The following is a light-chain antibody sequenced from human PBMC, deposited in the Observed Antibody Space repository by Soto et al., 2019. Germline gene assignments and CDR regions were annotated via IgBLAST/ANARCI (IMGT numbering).Light chain of an antibody. Sequence: EIVMTQSPVTLSVSPGDRATLSCRASQSVNSNLAWYQQKPGQTPKLLIYVASTRATGIPAGFSGSGSGTEFPLTISSLQSEDFAVYYLKKDNVSPLPFGGGTKVEFK. V-gene: IGKV3-15*01. CDR1: QSVNSN. J-gene: IGKJ4*01. CDR2: VAS. CDR3: KKDNVSPLP.